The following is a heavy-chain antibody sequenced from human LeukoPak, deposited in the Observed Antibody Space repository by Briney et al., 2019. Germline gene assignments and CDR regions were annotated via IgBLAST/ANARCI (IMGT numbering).Heavy chain of an antibody. CDR3: ARDYGPVEHYFDY. Sequence: SETLSLTCTVSGGSISSYYWSWIRQPPGKGLEWIGYIYYSGSTNYNPSLKSRVTISVDTSKNQFSLKLSSVTAADTAVYYCARDYGPVEHYFDYWGQGTLVTVSS. CDR1: GGSISSYY. V-gene: IGHV4-59*12. CDR2: IYYSGST. J-gene: IGHJ4*02. D-gene: IGHD1-1*01.